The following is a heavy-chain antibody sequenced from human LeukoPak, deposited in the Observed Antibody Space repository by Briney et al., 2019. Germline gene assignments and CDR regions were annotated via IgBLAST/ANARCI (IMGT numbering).Heavy chain of an antibody. J-gene: IGHJ4*02. CDR1: GFTFSSYW. CDR3: AREDRFNSFSY. V-gene: IGHV3-7*01. CDR2: IKQDGSEK. Sequence: GGSLRLSCAASGFTFSSYWMSWVRQAPGKGLEWVANIKQDGSEKYYVDSVKGRFTNSRDNANNSLYLQMNSLRAEDTAVYYCAREDRFNSFSYCGRGTLVTVSS. D-gene: IGHD3-3*01.